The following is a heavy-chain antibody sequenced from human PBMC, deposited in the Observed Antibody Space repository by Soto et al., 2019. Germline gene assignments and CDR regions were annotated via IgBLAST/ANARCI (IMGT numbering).Heavy chain of an antibody. D-gene: IGHD1-26*01. CDR1: GGSISSGGYY. Sequence: QVQLQESGPGLVKPSQTLSLTCSVSGGSISSGGYYWSWIRQHPEKGLEWIGYIYYSGSTNYNPSLKSRVIISLDTSSNRFSLDLRSVTAADTAIYYCARPSASWQWFDYWGQGTLVTVSS. V-gene: IGHV4-31*03. CDR3: ARPSASWQWFDY. CDR2: IYYSGST. J-gene: IGHJ5*01.